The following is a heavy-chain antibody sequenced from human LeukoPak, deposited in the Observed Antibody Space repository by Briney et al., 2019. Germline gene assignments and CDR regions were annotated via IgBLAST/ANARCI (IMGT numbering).Heavy chain of an antibody. CDR2: IYYSGST. Sequence: SETLSLTCTVSGGSISTYYWSWIRQPPGKELEWIGYIYYSGSTNYNPSLQSRVIISVDTSTNQFSLKLSSVTAADTAVYYCARGWSYYYDSSGYYPIGSWGQGTLVTVSS. CDR1: GGSISTYY. D-gene: IGHD3-22*01. CDR3: ARGWSYYYDSSGYYPIGS. V-gene: IGHV4-59*01. J-gene: IGHJ4*02.